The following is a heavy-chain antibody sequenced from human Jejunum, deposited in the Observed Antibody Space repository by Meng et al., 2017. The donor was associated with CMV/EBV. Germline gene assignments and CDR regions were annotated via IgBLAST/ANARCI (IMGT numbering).Heavy chain of an antibody. D-gene: IGHD1-26*01. CDR1: GDSIRDYF. V-gene: IGHV4-4*07. Sequence: VQLQESGPGLVKPSETLSLSCTVSGDSIRDYFWTWIRQPAGKVLEWIARVYSTGTTDYNPSLKSRVTMSVDVSKNQFSLKLNSVTAADTAVYYCARIGVATTLDYWGQGTLVTVSS. CDR2: VYSTGTT. CDR3: ARIGVATTLDY. J-gene: IGHJ4*02.